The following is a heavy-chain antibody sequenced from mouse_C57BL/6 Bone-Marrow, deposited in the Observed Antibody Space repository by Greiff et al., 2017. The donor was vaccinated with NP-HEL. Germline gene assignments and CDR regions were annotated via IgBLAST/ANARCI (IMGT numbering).Heavy chain of an antibody. CDR3: ARGQLMLCRGAWFAY. CDR2: IYPGDGDT. CDR1: GYAFSSYW. J-gene: IGHJ3*01. Sequence: VQLQQSGAELVKPGASVKISCKASGYAFSSYWMNWVQQRPGKGLEWIGQIYPGDGDTNYNGKFKGKATLTADKSSSTAYMQLSSLTSEDSAVYFCARGQLMLCRGAWFAYWGQGTLVTVSA. V-gene: IGHV1-80*01. D-gene: IGHD3-2*02.